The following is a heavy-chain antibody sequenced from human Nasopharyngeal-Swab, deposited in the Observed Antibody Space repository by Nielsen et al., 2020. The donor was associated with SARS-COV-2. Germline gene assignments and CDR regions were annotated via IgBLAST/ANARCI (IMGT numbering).Heavy chain of an antibody. CDR1: GGSISSGGYY. D-gene: IGHD3-10*01. J-gene: IGHJ6*02. CDR3: AREALKELLWFGESSSYYGMDV. V-gene: IGHV4-31*03. CDR2: IYYSGST. Sequence: SVTLSLTCTVSGGSISSGGYYWSWIRQHPGKGLEWIGYIYYSGSTYYNPSLKSRVTISVDTSKNQFSLKLSSVTAADTAVYYCAREALKELLWFGESSSYYGMDVWGQGTTVTVSS.